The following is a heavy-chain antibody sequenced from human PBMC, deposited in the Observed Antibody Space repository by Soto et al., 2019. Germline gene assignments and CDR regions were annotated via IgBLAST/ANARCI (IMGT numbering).Heavy chain of an antibody. CDR1: GGSISSSSYY. Sequence: QLQLQESGPGLVKPSETLSLTCTVSGGSISSSSYYWGWIRQPPGKGLEWIGSIYYSGSTYYNPSLKSRVPISVDTSKNQFSLKLSSVTAADTAVYYCARHRGGGSTVTPKRNWFDPWGQGTLVTVSS. CDR2: IYYSGST. D-gene: IGHD4-17*01. CDR3: ARHRGGGSTVTPKRNWFDP. V-gene: IGHV4-39*01. J-gene: IGHJ5*02.